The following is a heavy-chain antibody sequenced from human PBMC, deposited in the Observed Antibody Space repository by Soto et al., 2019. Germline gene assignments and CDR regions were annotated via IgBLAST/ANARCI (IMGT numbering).Heavy chain of an antibody. D-gene: IGHD3-22*01. V-gene: IGHV4-61*01. CDR2: IFYSENT. J-gene: IGHJ4*02. Sequence: QVQLQESGPGLVKPSETLSLTCTVSGDSVTSGSHYWSWIRQPPGKGREYIGYIFYSENTSYHPSLKSRVTISVDTSKNQFSLKLSSVTAADTALYYCARLGGYVSVGYYYLWDSWGQGTLVTVSS. CDR3: ARLGGYVSVGYYYLWDS. CDR1: GDSVTSGSHY.